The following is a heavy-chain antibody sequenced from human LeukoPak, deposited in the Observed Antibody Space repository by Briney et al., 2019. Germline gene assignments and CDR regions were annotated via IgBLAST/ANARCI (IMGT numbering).Heavy chain of an antibody. D-gene: IGHD3-10*01. CDR3: AKNGEELVHFDS. CDR2: VSGSGGST. J-gene: IGHJ4*02. CDR1: GVTFSSYA. V-gene: IGHV3-23*01. Sequence: GGSLRLSCAASGVTFSSYAMSWVRQAPGKGLEWVSGVSGSGGSTYYADSVKGRFTISRDITKNTLYLQMNSLRAADTAIYYCAKNGEELVHFDSWGQGTLVTVSS.